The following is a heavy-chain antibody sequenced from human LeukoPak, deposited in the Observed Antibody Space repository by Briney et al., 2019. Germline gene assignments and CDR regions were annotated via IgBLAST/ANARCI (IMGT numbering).Heavy chain of an antibody. CDR1: GGTFSSYA. CDR3: ARDLLPTYCGGDCYRPYFDY. D-gene: IGHD2-21*02. V-gene: IGHV1-69*13. Sequence: ASVKVSCKASGGTFSSYAISWVRQAPGQGLEWMGGIIPIFGTANYAQKFQGRVTITADESTSTAYMELSSLRSEDTAVYYCARDLLPTYCGGDCYRPYFDYWGQGTLVTVSS. J-gene: IGHJ4*02. CDR2: IIPIFGTA.